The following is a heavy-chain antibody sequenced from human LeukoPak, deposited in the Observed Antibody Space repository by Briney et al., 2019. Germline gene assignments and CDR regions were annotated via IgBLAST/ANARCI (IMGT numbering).Heavy chain of an antibody. CDR1: GGSFSGYY. V-gene: IGHV4-34*01. D-gene: IGHD3-3*01. CDR3: ARDGRRGAGSGYYRAYYYYYMDV. Sequence: KTSETLSLTCAVYGGSFSGYYWSWIRQPPGKGLEWIGEINHSGSTNYNPSLKSRVTISVDTSKNQFSLKLSSVTAADTAVYYCARDGRRGAGSGYYRAYYYYYMDVWGKGTTVTVSS. J-gene: IGHJ6*03. CDR2: INHSGST.